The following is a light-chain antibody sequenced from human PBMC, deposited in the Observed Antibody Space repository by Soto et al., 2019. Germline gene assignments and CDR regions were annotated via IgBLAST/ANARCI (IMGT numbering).Light chain of an antibody. V-gene: IGKV1-5*03. CDR3: QQYKRYSKT. Sequence: DIQMTQSPSTLSASVVDRFTLTFRASQNISSWLAWYQQKPGKAPNLLIYQTSNLESGVPSGFSGRGSGTEFTLTITSLQPDDFATYYCQQYKRYSKTFGQGTKVDIK. CDR2: QTS. J-gene: IGKJ1*01. CDR1: QNISSW.